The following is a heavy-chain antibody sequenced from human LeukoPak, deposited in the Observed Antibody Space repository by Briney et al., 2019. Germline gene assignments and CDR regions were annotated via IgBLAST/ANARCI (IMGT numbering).Heavy chain of an antibody. D-gene: IGHD6-13*01. J-gene: IGHJ1*01. CDR2: INPNSGGT. Sequence: GASVKVSCKASGYTFTGYYMHWVRQAPGQGLEWMGWINPNSGGTNYAQKFQGRVTMTRDTSISTAYMELSRLRSDDTAVYYCARGSGIAAAGTGGSEYFQHWGQGTLVTVSS. CDR1: GYTFTGYY. V-gene: IGHV1-2*02. CDR3: ARGSGIAAAGTGGSEYFQH.